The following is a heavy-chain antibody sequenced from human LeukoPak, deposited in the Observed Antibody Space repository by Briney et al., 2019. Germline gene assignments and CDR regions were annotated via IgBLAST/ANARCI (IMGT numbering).Heavy chain of an antibody. CDR3: ARHWDIVVAVAATDNWFDP. D-gene: IGHD2-15*01. J-gene: IGHJ5*02. Sequence: SETLSLTCTVSGGSISSSSYCWGWIRQPPGKGLEWIGSIYYSGSTYYNPSLKSRVTIFVDTSKNQFSLKLSSVTAADTAVYYCARHWDIVVAVAATDNWFDPWGQGTLVTVSS. CDR2: IYYSGST. V-gene: IGHV4-39*01. CDR1: GGSISSSSYC.